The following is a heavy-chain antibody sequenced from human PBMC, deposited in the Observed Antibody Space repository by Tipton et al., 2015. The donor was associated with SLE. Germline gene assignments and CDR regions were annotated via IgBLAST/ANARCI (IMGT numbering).Heavy chain of an antibody. J-gene: IGHJ6*03. V-gene: IGHV4-34*01. D-gene: IGHD3-9*01. Sequence: TLSLTCTVSGGSLSGYYWIWIRQSPGKGLEWIGEVNESGRANYNPSLKSRVTISVDTSKNQFSLKLLSVTAADTGVYYCARGGVRYLIGRMDVWGSGTTVTVSS. CDR2: VNESGRA. CDR3: ARGGVRYLIGRMDV. CDR1: GGSLSGYY.